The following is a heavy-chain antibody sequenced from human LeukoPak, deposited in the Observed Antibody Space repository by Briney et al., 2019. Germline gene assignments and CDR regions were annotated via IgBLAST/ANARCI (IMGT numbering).Heavy chain of an antibody. CDR2: INPNSGGT. J-gene: IGHJ4*02. Sequence: ASVKVSCKASGYTFTGHYMHWVRQAPGQGLEWMGWINPNSGGTNYAQKFQGRVTMTRDTSISTTYMELTRLTSDDTAVYYCATERVPNIAYWGQGTLVTVSS. D-gene: IGHD4/OR15-4a*01. CDR1: GYTFTGHY. V-gene: IGHV1-2*02. CDR3: ATERVPNIAY.